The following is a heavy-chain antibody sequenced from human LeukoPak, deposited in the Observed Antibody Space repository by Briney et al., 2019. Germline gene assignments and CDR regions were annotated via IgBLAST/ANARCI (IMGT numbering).Heavy chain of an antibody. CDR2: MNPNSGNT. Sequence: ASVKVSCKASGYTFTSYDINWVRQATGQGLEWMGWMNPNSGNTGYAQKFQGRVTMTRNTSISTAYMELSSLRSEDTTVYYCASLRGYMITFGGVIPGYFDYWGQGTLVTVSS. V-gene: IGHV1-8*01. J-gene: IGHJ4*02. D-gene: IGHD3-16*02. CDR3: ASLRGYMITFGGVIPGYFDY. CDR1: GYTFTSYD.